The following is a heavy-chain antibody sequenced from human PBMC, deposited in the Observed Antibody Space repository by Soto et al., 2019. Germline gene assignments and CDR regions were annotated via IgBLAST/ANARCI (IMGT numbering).Heavy chain of an antibody. D-gene: IGHD3-16*01. CDR3: ARDRFMRSDAFDI. J-gene: IGHJ3*02. Sequence: VSVKVSCKASGYTFTGYYMYWVRQAPGQGLEWMGWINPNSGGTNYAQKFQGRVTMTRDTSISTAYMELSRLTSDDTAVYYCARDRFMRSDAFDIWGPGTIVTVSS. V-gene: IGHV1-2*02. CDR1: GYTFTGYY. CDR2: INPNSGGT.